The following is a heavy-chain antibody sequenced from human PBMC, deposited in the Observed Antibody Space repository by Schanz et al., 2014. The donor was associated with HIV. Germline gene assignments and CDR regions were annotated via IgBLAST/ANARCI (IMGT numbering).Heavy chain of an antibody. D-gene: IGHD3-10*01. J-gene: IGHJ5*02. V-gene: IGHV1-2*02. Sequence: QVQLVQSGAEVKAPGASVKVPCKTSGYTFTGHYMHWIRQAPGQGLEWMGWINPNSGATQYAQKFQDRVTMTREKSISTVYMGLTSLTPDDTAVYFCARGASVAARGWFDPWGQGTLIIVSS. CDR1: GYTFTGHY. CDR2: INPNSGAT. CDR3: ARGASVAARGWFDP.